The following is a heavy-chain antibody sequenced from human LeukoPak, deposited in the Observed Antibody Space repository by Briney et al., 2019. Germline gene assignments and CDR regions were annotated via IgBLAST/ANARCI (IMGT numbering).Heavy chain of an antibody. V-gene: IGHV1-18*01. CDR1: GYTFTSYD. D-gene: IGHD3-10*01. CDR3: ARAGVLWFGEFSGYFDY. Sequence: ASVKVSCKASGYTFTSYDISWVRQAPGQGLEWMGWISAYNGNTNYAQKLQGRVTMTTDTSTSTAYMELRSLRSDDTAVYYCARAGVLWFGEFSGYFDYWGQGTLVTVSS. CDR2: ISAYNGNT. J-gene: IGHJ4*02.